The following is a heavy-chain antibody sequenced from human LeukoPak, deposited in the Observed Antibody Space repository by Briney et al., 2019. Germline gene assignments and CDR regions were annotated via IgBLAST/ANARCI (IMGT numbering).Heavy chain of an antibody. V-gene: IGHV3-64*01. D-gene: IGHD4-17*01. J-gene: IGHJ3*02. CDR1: GFTFSSYA. CDR2: ISRNGGRT. CDR3: ARVGDIDAFDI. Sequence: GGSLRLSCAASGFTFSSYAIHWVRQATGKGLEYVSAISRNGGRTYYANSVKGRFTISRDNPKNTLYLQMGSLRAEDMAVYYCARVGDIDAFDIWGQGTMVTVSS.